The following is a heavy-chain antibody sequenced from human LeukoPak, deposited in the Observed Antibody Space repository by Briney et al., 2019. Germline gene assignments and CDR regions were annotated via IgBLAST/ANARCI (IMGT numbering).Heavy chain of an antibody. V-gene: IGHV4-4*07. D-gene: IGHD6-19*01. CDR1: CGSISSYY. CDR2: IYTSGST. Sequence: PSETLSLTCTVSCGSISSYYWSWVRQPAGKGLELIGRIYTSGSTNYNPSLKSRVTMSVDTSKNQFSLKLSSVTAADTAVYYCATSAAVAGWMGYFDYWGQGTLVTVSS. J-gene: IGHJ4*02. CDR3: ATSAAVAGWMGYFDY.